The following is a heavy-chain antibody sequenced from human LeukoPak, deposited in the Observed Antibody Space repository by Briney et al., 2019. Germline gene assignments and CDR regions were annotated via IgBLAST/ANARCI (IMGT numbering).Heavy chain of an antibody. CDR1: GFTFSSYA. J-gene: IGHJ5*02. CDR3: VKMAVGGAKGWFDP. Sequence: GGSLRLSCSASGFTFSSYAMYWVRQAPGKGLEYVSAISSNVVSTYYADSVKGRFTISRDNSKNTLYLQMTSLRDEDTAVYYCVKMAVGGAKGWFDPWGQGTLVTVSS. CDR2: ISSNVVST. V-gene: IGHV3-64D*06. D-gene: IGHD1-26*01.